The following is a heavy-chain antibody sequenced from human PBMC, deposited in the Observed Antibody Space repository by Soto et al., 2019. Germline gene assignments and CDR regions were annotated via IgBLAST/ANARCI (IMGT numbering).Heavy chain of an antibody. Sequence: SETLSLTCTVSGGSFKSGSYSWSWIRQPPGKGLEWIGYVYHTGRTSYNPSLKSRVSISMDTSKNQFSLNLDSVTAADTAVYFCVRDFAYFDSWGQGTLVTVSS. CDR3: VRDFAYFDS. D-gene: IGHD3-3*01. CDR1: GGSFKSGSYS. J-gene: IGHJ4*02. CDR2: VYHTGRT. V-gene: IGHV4-61*01.